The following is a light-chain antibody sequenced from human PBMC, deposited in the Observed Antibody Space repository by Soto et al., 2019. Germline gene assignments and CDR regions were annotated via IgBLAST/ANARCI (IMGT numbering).Light chain of an antibody. CDR2: DVS. CDR1: SSDVGGYNY. V-gene: IGLV2-14*01. J-gene: IGLJ1*01. CDR3: TSYTSSSLYV. Sequence: QSALTQPASVSGSPGQSITISCTGTSSDVGGYNYVSWYQQHPGKAPKLMIYDVSNRPSGVSNRFSGSKSGNTASLPISGLQAEDEADYYFTSYTSSSLYVFGTGTKLTVL.